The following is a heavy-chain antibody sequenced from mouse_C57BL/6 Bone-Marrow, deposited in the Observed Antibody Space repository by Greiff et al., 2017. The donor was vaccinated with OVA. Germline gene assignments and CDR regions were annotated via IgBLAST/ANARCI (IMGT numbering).Heavy chain of an antibody. CDR1: GFTFSSYA. CDR3: ARDPNLDY. J-gene: IGHJ2*01. CDR2: ISDGGSYT. V-gene: IGHV5-4*03. Sequence: EVKLMESGGGLVKPGGSLKLSCAASGFTFSSYAMSWVRQTPEKRLEWVATISDGGSYTYYPDNVKGRFTISRDNAKNNLYLQRSHLKSEDTAKYDSARDPNLDYRGQGTTLTVSS.